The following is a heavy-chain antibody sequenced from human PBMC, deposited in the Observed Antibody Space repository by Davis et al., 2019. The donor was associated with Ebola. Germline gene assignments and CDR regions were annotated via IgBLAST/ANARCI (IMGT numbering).Heavy chain of an antibody. CDR2: ISSSSSTI. J-gene: IGHJ6*02. CDR3: ARDFFRWGIYYGMDV. V-gene: IGHV3-48*02. CDR1: GFTFSSYN. Sequence: GESLRLSCAASGFTFSSYNMNWVRQAPGKGLEWVSYISSSSSTIYYADSVKGRFTISRDNAKNSLYLQMNSLRDEDTAVYYCARDFFRWGIYYGMDVWGQGTTVTVSS. D-gene: IGHD3-16*01.